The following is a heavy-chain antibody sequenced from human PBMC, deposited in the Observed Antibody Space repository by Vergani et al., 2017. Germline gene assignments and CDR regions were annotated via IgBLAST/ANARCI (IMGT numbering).Heavy chain of an antibody. J-gene: IGHJ4*02. V-gene: IGHV4-4*07. CDR2: IYTSGST. D-gene: IGHD2-15*01. Sequence: QLQLQESGPGLVKPSETLSLTCTVSGGSISSYYWSWIRQPAGEGLEWIGRIYTSGSTHYNPSLKSRVTMSVDTAKNQFSLKLSSVTAEDTAVYYCARDWVAIKDNPLFDYWGQGTLVTVSS. CDR1: GGSISSYY. CDR3: ARDWVAIKDNPLFDY.